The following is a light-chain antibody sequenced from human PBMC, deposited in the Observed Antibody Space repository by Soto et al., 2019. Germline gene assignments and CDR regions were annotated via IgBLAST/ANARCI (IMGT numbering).Light chain of an antibody. V-gene: IGLV1-44*01. CDR3: AAWDDILNGYV. CDR2: SNY. Sequence: PPSASGTPGQRVTISCSGSSSNIESNTVTWYQQLPGTAPKLVIYSNYDRPSGVPDRFSGSTSGTSASLVIRGLQSEDEADYYCAAWDDILNGYVFGGGTKVTVL. J-gene: IGLJ1*01. CDR1: SSNIESNT.